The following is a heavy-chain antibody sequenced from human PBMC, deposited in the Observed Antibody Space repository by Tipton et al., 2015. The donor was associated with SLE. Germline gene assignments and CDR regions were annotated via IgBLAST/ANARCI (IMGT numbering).Heavy chain of an antibody. CDR1: GFTFSSYA. CDR3: ARGPLLDL. Sequence: SLRLSCAASGFTFSSYAMHWVRQAPGKGLEWVAVISYDGSNKYYADSVKGRFTISRDNAKNSLYLQMNSLRAEDTAVYYCARGPLLDLWGRGTLVTVSS. D-gene: IGHD5/OR15-5a*01. V-gene: IGHV3-30-3*01. J-gene: IGHJ2*01. CDR2: ISYDGSNK.